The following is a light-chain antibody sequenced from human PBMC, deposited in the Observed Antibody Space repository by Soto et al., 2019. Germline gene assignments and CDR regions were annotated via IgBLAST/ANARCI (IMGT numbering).Light chain of an antibody. CDR3: QQYGSPPS. J-gene: IGKJ4*01. V-gene: IGKV3-20*01. CDR1: QSVSSSY. CDR2: GAS. Sequence: EIVLTQSPATLSASPGERATLSCRASQSVSSSYLAWYQQKPGQAPRLLIYGASSRATGIPDRFSGSGSGTDSTLTIRRLQPEEFAVYYCQQYGSPPSFGGGTKLDIK.